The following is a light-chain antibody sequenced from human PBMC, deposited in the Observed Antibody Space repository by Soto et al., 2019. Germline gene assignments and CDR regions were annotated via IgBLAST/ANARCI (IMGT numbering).Light chain of an antibody. J-gene: IGKJ2*01. V-gene: IGKV3-11*01. CDR2: DAS. CDR1: KSVSSY. CDR3: QQRSNWPPMYT. Sequence: EIVLTQSPATLSFSPGERATLSCRASKSVSSYLAWYQQKPGQAPRLLIYDASNRATGIPARFSGSGSGTDFTLTISSLEPEDFAVYYCQQRSNWPPMYTFGQGTKLEIK.